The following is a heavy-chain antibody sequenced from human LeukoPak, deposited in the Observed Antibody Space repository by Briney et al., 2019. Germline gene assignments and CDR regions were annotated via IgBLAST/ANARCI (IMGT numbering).Heavy chain of an antibody. V-gene: IGHV4-59*08. J-gene: IGHJ6*02. CDR2: IYYSGST. CDR1: GGSISSYY. Sequence: SETLSLTCTVSGGSISSYYWSWIRQPPGKGLEWIVYIYYSGSTNYNPSLKSRVTISVDTSKNQFSLKLSSVTAADTAVYYCAIRPLYCSGGSCYRYYYGMDVWAQGPTVTVSS. D-gene: IGHD2-15*01. CDR3: AIRPLYCSGGSCYRYYYGMDV.